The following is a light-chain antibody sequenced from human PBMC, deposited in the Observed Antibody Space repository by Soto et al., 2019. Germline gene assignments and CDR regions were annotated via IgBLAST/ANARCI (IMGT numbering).Light chain of an antibody. Sequence: QSALTQPASVSGSPGQSITISCTGSSRDIGTSNLVSWYQQYPGKAPKLIIYEVTKRPSGISYRFSGSKSGNTASLTISALHPEDEATYYCYSFTGFSTSLFVFGTGTKVTVL. CDR3: YSFTGFSTSLFV. V-gene: IGLV2-23*02. J-gene: IGLJ1*01. CDR1: SRDIGTSNL. CDR2: EVT.